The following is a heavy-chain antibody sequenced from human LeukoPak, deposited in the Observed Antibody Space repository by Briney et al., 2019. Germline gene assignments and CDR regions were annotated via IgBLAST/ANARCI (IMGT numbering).Heavy chain of an antibody. J-gene: IGHJ4*02. Sequence: GGSLRLSCAASGFSFSDYYMSWLRQAPGTGPEWVSYISCSGSIIYYADSVKGRFTISRDNAKNSLYLQMHSLRTEDTALYYCVRVARYNWNYGVIDYWGQGTLVTVSS. CDR2: ISCSGSII. V-gene: IGHV3-11*01. CDR1: GFSFSDYY. CDR3: VRVARYNWNYGVIDY. D-gene: IGHD1-7*01.